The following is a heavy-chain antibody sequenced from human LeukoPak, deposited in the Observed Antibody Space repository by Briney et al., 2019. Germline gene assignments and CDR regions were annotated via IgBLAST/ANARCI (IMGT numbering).Heavy chain of an antibody. CDR3: ARRSSGSYSVGGYYYYMDV. CDR1: GYSFTSYW. J-gene: IGHJ6*03. D-gene: IGHD1-26*01. CDR2: IYPVDSDT. Sequence: GEPLKISCKGSGYSFTSYWIGWVRQMPGKGLEWMGIIYPVDSDTRYSPSFQGQVTISADKSISTAYLQWSSLKASHTAMYYCARRSSGSYSVGGYYYYMDVWGKGTTVTVSS. V-gene: IGHV5-51*01.